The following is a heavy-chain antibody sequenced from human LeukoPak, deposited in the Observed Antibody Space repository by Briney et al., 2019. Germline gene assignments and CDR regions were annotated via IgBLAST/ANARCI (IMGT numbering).Heavy chain of an antibody. V-gene: IGHV1-69*05. CDR2: IIPIFGTA. J-gene: IGHJ5*02. CDR1: GGTFSSYA. Sequence: SVKVSCKASGGTFSSYAISWVRQALGQGLEWMGGIIPIFGTANYAQKFQGRVTITTDESTSTAYMELSSLRSEDTAVYYCARGVHCSSTSCYSGWFDPWGQGTLVTVSS. CDR3: ARGVHCSSTSCYSGWFDP. D-gene: IGHD2-2*01.